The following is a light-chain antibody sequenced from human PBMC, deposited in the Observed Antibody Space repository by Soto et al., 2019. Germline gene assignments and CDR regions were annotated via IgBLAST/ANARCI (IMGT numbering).Light chain of an antibody. CDR2: GAS. CDR3: QQLNKYPST. CDR1: QDISSY. Sequence: IQLTQSPSSLSASVGDRVTITCRASQDISSYLGWYQQKPGKAPKLLIYGASTLQSGVPSRFSGSGSGTDFTLTISSLQPEDFATYYCQQLNKYPSTFGGGTKVEIK. V-gene: IGKV1-9*01. J-gene: IGKJ4*01.